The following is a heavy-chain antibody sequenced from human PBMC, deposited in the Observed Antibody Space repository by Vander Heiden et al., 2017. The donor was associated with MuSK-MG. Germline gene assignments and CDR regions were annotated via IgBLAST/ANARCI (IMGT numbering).Heavy chain of an antibody. V-gene: IGHV3-33*01. J-gene: IGHJ6*03. D-gene: IGHD3-10*01. CDR2: IWDDGSDH. Sequence: QEELVESGGGVVQPGGSLTLSCKTSGFTFSDYRMNWVRRAPGKGLEWVAVIWDDGSDHCYADSVKGRFTIYRDNSKNTLSLQMNSLRVDDTGIYYCASLRSLDYLDVWGKGTTVIVSS. CDR3: ASLRSLDYLDV. CDR1: GFTFSDYR.